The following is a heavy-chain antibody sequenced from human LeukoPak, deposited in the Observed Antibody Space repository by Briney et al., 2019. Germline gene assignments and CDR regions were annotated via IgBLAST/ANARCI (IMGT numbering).Heavy chain of an antibody. CDR1: GFTFSSYS. V-gene: IGHV3-48*04. CDR2: ISSSSSTI. Sequence: PGGSLRLSCAASGFTFSSYSMNWVRQAPGKGLEWVSYISSSSSTIYYADSVKGRFTISRDNAKNSLYLQMNSLRAEDTAVYYCARDHSGYGSGSYRDYWGQGTLVTVSS. J-gene: IGHJ4*02. CDR3: ARDHSGYGSGSYRDY. D-gene: IGHD3-10*01.